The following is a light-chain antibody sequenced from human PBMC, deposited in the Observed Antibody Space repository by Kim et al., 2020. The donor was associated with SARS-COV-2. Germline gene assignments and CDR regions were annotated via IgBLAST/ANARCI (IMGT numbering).Light chain of an antibody. Sequence: PGKTARVSCGGTSIESKSVHWYRLKSGQAPVLVIYYDRDRPSGIPGRFSGSNSGNTATLTISRVEAGDEADYYCQVWDSSSDHRVVFGGGTKVTVL. CDR2: YDR. J-gene: IGLJ2*01. CDR3: QVWDSSSDHRVV. V-gene: IGLV3-21*04. CDR1: SIESKS.